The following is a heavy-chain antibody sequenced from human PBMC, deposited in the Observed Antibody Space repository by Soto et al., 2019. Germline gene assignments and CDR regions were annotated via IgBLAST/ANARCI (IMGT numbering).Heavy chain of an antibody. CDR1: GYTFTGYY. D-gene: IGHD6-6*01. Sequence: QVHLVQSGAEVKKPGASVKVSCKASGYTFTGYYMHWVRQAPGQGLEWMGWISPNSGGTNFAHKFQGRVTMTTDTSINTDYMELSRLTYVDTVVYYCARDRVPFSSSSGHYYYGMDVWGQGTTVTVSS. CDR3: ARDRVPFSSSSGHYYYGMDV. J-gene: IGHJ6*02. CDR2: ISPNSGGT. V-gene: IGHV1-2*02.